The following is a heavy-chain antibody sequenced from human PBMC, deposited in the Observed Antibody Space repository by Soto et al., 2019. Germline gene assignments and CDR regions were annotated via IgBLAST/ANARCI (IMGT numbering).Heavy chain of an antibody. Sequence: GGSLRLSCAASGFTFSSYWMSWVRQAPGEGLEWVANIKQDGSEKYYVDSAKGRFTISRDNAKNSLYLQMNSLRAEDTAVYYCARGPSGWYSFDYWGQGTLVTVSS. J-gene: IGHJ4*02. CDR3: ARGPSGWYSFDY. V-gene: IGHV3-7*03. CDR1: GFTFSSYW. D-gene: IGHD6-19*01. CDR2: IKQDGSEK.